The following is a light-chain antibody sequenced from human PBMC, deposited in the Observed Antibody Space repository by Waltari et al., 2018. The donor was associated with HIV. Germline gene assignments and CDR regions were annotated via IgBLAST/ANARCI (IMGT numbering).Light chain of an antibody. Sequence: EIVMTQSPATLSLSQGERTTLSCRASQSVTSNLAWYQQKPGQAPRLLIYGASTRATGIPARFSGSGSGTEFTLTISSLQSEDFAVYYCQQYNNWPSLTFGGGTKVEI. J-gene: IGKJ4*01. CDR2: GAS. CDR1: QSVTSN. V-gene: IGKV3-15*01. CDR3: QQYNNWPSLT.